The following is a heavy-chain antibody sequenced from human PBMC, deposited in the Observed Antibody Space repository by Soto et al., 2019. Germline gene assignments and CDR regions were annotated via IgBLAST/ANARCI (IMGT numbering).Heavy chain of an antibody. V-gene: IGHV1-69*12. CDR3: ATQIQSYYDSSGQSAWFDP. J-gene: IGHJ5*02. CDR2: IIPIFGTA. CDR1: GGTFSSYA. D-gene: IGHD3-22*01. Sequence: QVQLVQSGAEVKKPGSSVKVSCKASGGTFSSYAISWVRQAPGQGLEWMGGIIPIFGTANYAQKFQGRVTITADESTSTAYMELSSLRSEDTAVYYCATQIQSYYDSSGQSAWFDPWGQGTLVTVSS.